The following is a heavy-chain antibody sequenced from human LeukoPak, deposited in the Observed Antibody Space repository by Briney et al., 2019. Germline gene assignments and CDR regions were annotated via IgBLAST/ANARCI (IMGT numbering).Heavy chain of an antibody. D-gene: IGHD3-10*01. J-gene: IGHJ4*02. CDR2: VSTNGDVT. CDR3: AKLSLSGRSQSADY. CDR1: GLTFNSHS. V-gene: IGHV3-23*01. Sequence: GGSLRLSCVASGLTFNSHSMSWVRQAPGMGLEWVTVVSTNGDVTFYADSVKGRFTISRDNSKNTLFLQMNSLRAEDTAVYYCAKLSLSGRSQSADYWGQGTLVTVSS.